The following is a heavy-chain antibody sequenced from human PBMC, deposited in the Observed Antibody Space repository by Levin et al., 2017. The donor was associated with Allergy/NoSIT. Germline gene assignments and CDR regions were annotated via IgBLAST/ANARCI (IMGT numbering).Heavy chain of an antibody. J-gene: IGHJ4*02. CDR2: ISNSDDTV. CDR1: GFTFSGYY. CDR3: ARAISFMD. Sequence: LSLPCAASGFTFSGYYMSWIRKAPGKGLEWVSYISNSDDTVYYADSVKGRFTISRDNAKNSLYLQMNSLRAEDTAVYYCARAISFMDWGQGTLVTVSS. V-gene: IGHV3-11*01.